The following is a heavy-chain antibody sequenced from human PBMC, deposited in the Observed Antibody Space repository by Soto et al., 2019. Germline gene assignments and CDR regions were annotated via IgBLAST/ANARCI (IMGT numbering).Heavy chain of an antibody. D-gene: IGHD3-9*01. Sequence: LRLSCAASGFTFSDYYMSWIRQAPGKGLEWVSYISSSGSTIYYADSVKGRFTISRDNAKNSLYLQMNSLRAEDTAVYYCARDYDILTGYHHDYWGQGTLVTVSS. V-gene: IGHV3-11*01. CDR3: ARDYDILTGYHHDY. J-gene: IGHJ4*02. CDR2: ISSSGSTI. CDR1: GFTFSDYY.